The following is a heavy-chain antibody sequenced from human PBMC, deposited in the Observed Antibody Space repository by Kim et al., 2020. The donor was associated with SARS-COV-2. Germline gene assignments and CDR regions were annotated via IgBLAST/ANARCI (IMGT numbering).Heavy chain of an antibody. CDR3: ARIYPSSFYMDV. Sequence: SETLSLTCTVSGVSLSGSGGSWGLGWIRQPPGKGLEWIGNIYSGGDTYYSPSLMSRGTLSTDTSRNQVSLVLRSVTAADTAVYYCARIYPSSFYMDVWG. J-gene: IGHJ6*03. V-gene: IGHV4-39*01. CDR2: IYSGGDT. CDR1: GVSLSGSGGS.